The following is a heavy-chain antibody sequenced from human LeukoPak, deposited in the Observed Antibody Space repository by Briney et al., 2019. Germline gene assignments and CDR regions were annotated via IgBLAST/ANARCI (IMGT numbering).Heavy chain of an antibody. D-gene: IGHD4-23*01. J-gene: IGHJ5*02. CDR1: GDSIRTNNYY. Sequence: SETLSLTCTVSGDSIRTNNYYWGWVRQPPGEGLEWIGSISYGGATYYNPSLKSRVTISVDTSKNQFSLKLSSVTAADTAVYYCARTVVTPSGTPEYNWFDPWGQGTLVTVSS. V-gene: IGHV4-39*07. CDR3: ARTVVTPSGTPEYNWFDP. CDR2: ISYGGAT.